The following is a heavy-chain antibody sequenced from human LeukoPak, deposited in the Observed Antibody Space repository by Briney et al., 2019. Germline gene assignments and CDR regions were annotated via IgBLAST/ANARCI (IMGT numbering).Heavy chain of an antibody. D-gene: IGHD6-13*01. CDR1: GFRFSIYW. J-gene: IGHJ4*02. V-gene: IGHV3-23*01. CDR3: AKRRVVAAAGSFFDY. Sequence: GSLRLSCSASGFRFSIYWMSWVRQAPGKGLEWVSAISGSGGSTYYADSVKGRFTISRDNSKNTLYLQMNSLRAEDTAVYYCAKRRVVAAAGSFFDYWGQGTLVTVSS. CDR2: ISGSGGST.